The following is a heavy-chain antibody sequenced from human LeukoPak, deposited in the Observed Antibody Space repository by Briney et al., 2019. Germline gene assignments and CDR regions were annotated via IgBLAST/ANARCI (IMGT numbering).Heavy chain of an antibody. CDR3: AKDPTGYSSRGPSGGEYYFDY. CDR1: GFTFDDYA. J-gene: IGHJ4*02. CDR2: ISWNSGSI. V-gene: IGHV3-9*03. D-gene: IGHD6-13*01. Sequence: GRSLRLSCAASGFTFDDYAMHWVRQAPGKGLEWVSGISWNSGSIGYADSVKGRFTISRDNAKNSLYLQMNSLRAEDMALYYCAKDPTGYSSRGPSGGEYYFDYWGQGTLVTVSS.